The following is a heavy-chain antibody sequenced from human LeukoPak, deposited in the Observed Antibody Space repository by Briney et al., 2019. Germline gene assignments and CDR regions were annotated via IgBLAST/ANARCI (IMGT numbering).Heavy chain of an antibody. CDR3: AKHADGSGRPRAGFDH. CDR1: GFTFSYA. D-gene: IGHD3-22*01. Sequence: GGSLRLSCAASGFTFSYAMTWARQPPGKGLEWVSAISGSGGSTYYADSVKGRFTIPKDNSKNTLYLLMSSLRPEDTAVYYCAKHADGSGRPRAGFDHWGQGTLVTVSS. CDR2: ISGSGGST. J-gene: IGHJ4*02. V-gene: IGHV3-23*01.